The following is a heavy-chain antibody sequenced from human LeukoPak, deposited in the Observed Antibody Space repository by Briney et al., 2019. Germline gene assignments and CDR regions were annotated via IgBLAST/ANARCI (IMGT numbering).Heavy chain of an antibody. CDR1: GFTASSNY. Sequence: GGSLRLSCAVSGFTASSNYMSWVRQAPGKGLEWVSVIYSDDRTYYADSVKGRFSISRHTSTKTLYLQMNSLRAEDTAVYYCAREVMAKRRAFDIWGQGTGVTVSS. J-gene: IGHJ3*02. CDR3: AREVMAKRRAFDI. CDR2: IYSDDRT. D-gene: IGHD2-8*01. V-gene: IGHV3-53*04.